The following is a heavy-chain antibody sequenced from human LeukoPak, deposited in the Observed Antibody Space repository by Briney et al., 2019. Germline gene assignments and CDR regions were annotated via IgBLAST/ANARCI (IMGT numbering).Heavy chain of an antibody. V-gene: IGHV4-30-4*01. CDR3: AREPAYCSSTSCPRGGFDP. J-gene: IGHJ5*02. CDR2: IYYSGST. Sequence: SETLSLTCAVYGGSFSGYYWSWIRQPPGKGLEWIGYIYYSGSTYYNPSLKSRVTISVDTSKNQFSLKLSSVTAADTAVYYCAREPAYCSSTSCPRGGFDPWGQGTLVTVSS. D-gene: IGHD2-2*01. CDR1: GGSFSGYY.